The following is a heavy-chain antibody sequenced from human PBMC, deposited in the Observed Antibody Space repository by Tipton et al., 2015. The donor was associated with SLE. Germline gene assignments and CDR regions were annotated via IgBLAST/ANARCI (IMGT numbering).Heavy chain of an antibody. CDR2: IYYSGST. CDR1: GGSISSSSYY. Sequence: TLPLTCTVSGGSISSSSYYWGWIRQPPGKGLEWIGSIYYSGSTYYNPSLKSRVTISVDTSKNQSSLKLSSVTAADTAVYYCASVNYGGYWGQGTLVTVSS. D-gene: IGHD1-7*01. V-gene: IGHV4-39*07. CDR3: ASVNYGGY. J-gene: IGHJ4*02.